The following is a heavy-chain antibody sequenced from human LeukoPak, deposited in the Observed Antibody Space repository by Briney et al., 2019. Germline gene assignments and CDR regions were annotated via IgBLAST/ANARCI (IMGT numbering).Heavy chain of an antibody. CDR3: ARGLGYCSGGSCSLGY. D-gene: IGHD2-15*01. V-gene: IGHV1-18*01. CDR1: GYTFNSHG. CDR2: ISAYNGNT. Sequence: GASVKVSCKASGYTFNSHGISWVRQAPGQGLEWMGWISAYNGNTNYAQKLQGRVTMTTDTSTSTAYMELRSLRSDDTAVYYCARGLGYCSGGSCSLGYWGQGTLVTVSS. J-gene: IGHJ4*02.